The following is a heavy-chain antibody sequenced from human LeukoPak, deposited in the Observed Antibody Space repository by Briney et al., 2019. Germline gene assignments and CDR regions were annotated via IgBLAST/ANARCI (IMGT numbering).Heavy chain of an antibody. CDR1: GYTFTSCA. CDR2: INTNTGNP. J-gene: IGHJ4*02. V-gene: IGHV7-4-1*02. Sequence: APVKVSCKASGYTFTSCAMNWVRQAPGQGLEWMGWINTNTGNPTYAQGFTGRFVFSLDTSVSTAYLQISSLKAEDTAVYYCAREKFVREFDYWAREPWSPSPQ. CDR3: AREKFVREFDY. D-gene: IGHD6-6*01.